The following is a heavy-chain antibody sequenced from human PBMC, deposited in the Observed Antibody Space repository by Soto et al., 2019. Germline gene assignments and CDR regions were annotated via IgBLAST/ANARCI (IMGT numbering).Heavy chain of an antibody. J-gene: IGHJ4*02. D-gene: IGHD6-6*01. CDR3: EKVRVEYSSSHASDY. CDR2: ISGSGGST. Sequence: PGGSLRLSCAASGFTFSSYAMSWVRQAPGKGLEWVSAISGSGGSTYYADSVKGRFTISRDNSKNTLYLQMNSLRAEDTAVYYCEKVRVEYSSSHASDYSGQGPLVTVYS. V-gene: IGHV3-23*01. CDR1: GFTFSSYA.